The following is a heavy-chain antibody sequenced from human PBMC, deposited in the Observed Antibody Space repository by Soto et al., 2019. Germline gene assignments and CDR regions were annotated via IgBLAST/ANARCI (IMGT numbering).Heavy chain of an antibody. CDR2: IYSGGNT. Sequence: EVQLVESGGGLVQPGGSLRLSCAASGVTVSSNYMSWVRQAPGKGLEWVSVIYSGGNTYYADSVKGRFTISRDNSKNTLYLQMNSLRAEDTAVYYCARHGYNYGGGYFDYWGQGTLATVSS. J-gene: IGHJ4*02. CDR3: ARHGYNYGGGYFDY. CDR1: GVTVSSNY. V-gene: IGHV3-66*04. D-gene: IGHD5-18*01.